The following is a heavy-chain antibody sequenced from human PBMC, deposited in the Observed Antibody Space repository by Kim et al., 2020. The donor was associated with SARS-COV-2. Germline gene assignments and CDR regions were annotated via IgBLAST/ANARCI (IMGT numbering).Heavy chain of an antibody. CDR1: GGTFSSYA. V-gene: IGHV1-69*13. CDR2: IIPIFGTA. Sequence: SVKVSCKASGGTFSSYAISWVRQAPGQGLEWMGGIIPIFGTANYAQKFQGRVTITADESTSTAYMELSSLRSEDTAVYYCARDPFGEMAPYWYFDLWGRGTLVTVSS. J-gene: IGHJ2*01. D-gene: IGHD3-10*01. CDR3: ARDPFGEMAPYWYFDL.